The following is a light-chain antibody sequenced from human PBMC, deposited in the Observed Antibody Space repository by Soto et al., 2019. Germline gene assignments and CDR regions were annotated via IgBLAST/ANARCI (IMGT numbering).Light chain of an antibody. Sequence: EIVLTQSPGTLSLSPGERATLSCRASQRISNSYLAWYQQKPGQAPRVLIYGASTRATGIPARFTGSGSGTEFILTITSLQSEDSAVYYCQEYNTWPWTFGQGTKVDI. CDR1: QRISNSY. CDR2: GAS. CDR3: QEYNTWPWT. J-gene: IGKJ1*01. V-gene: IGKV3-15*01.